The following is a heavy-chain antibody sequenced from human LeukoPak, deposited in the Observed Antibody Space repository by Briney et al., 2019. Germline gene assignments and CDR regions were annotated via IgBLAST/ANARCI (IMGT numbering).Heavy chain of an antibody. CDR2: INHSVST. V-gene: IGHV4-34*01. Sequence: SETLSLTCAVYGGSFSGYYWSWIRQPPGKGLEWIGEINHSVSTNYNPSLKSRVTISVDTSKNQFSLKLSSVTAADTAVYYCARVEHRVPLARGYQHWGQGPLVTVSS. CDR1: GGSFSGYY. CDR3: ARVEHRVPLARGYQH. D-gene: IGHD2-15*01. J-gene: IGHJ1*01.